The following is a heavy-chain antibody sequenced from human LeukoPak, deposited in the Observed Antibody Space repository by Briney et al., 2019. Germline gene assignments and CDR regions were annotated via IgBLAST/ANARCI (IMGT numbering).Heavy chain of an antibody. CDR3: ARHTGYYDSSGYYYQSHFDY. J-gene: IGHJ4*02. CDR2: IYYSGST. Sequence: PSETLSLTCTVSGGSISSYYWSWIRQPPGKGLEWIGYIYYSGSTNYNPSLKSRVTISVDTSKNQFSLKLSSVTAADTAVYYCARHTGYYDSSGYYYQSHFDYWGQGTLVTVSS. CDR1: GGSISSYY. V-gene: IGHV4-59*08. D-gene: IGHD3-22*01.